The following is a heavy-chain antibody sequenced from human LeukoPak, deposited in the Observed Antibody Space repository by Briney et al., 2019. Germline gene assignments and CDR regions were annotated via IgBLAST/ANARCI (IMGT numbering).Heavy chain of an antibody. D-gene: IGHD2-15*01. CDR2: ISSSSSYI. CDR1: GFTFSSYS. Sequence: GGSLRLSCAASGFTFSSYSMNWVRQAPGKGLEWVSSISSSSSYIYYADSMKGRFTISRDNAKNSLYLQMNSLRAEDTAVYYCAREVYCSGGSCYPHNWFDPWGQGTLVTVSS. J-gene: IGHJ5*02. CDR3: AREVYCSGGSCYPHNWFDP. V-gene: IGHV3-21*01.